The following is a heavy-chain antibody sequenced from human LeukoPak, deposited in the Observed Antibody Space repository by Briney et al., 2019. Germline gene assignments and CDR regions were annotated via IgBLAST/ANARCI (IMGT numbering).Heavy chain of an antibody. CDR1: GGSFSGYY. V-gene: IGHV4-34*01. CDR3: ASGMVRGEDYFDY. CDR2: INHSGST. D-gene: IGHD3-10*01. Sequence: SETLSLTCAVYGGSFSGYYWSWIRQPPGKGLEWIGEINHSGSTNYNPSLKSRVTISVDTSKNQFSLKLSSVTAADTAVYYCASGMVRGEDYFDYWGQGTLVTFSS. J-gene: IGHJ4*02.